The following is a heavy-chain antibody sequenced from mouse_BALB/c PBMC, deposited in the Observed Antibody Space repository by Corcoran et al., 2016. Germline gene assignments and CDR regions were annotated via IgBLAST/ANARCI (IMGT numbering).Heavy chain of an antibody. CDR2: IDPANGNT. CDR1: GFNIKDTY. D-gene: IGHD2-1*01. V-gene: IGHV14-3*02. J-gene: IGHJ4*01. Sequence: VQLQQSGAELVKPGASVKLSCTASGFNIKDTYMHWVKQRPEQGLEWIGRIDPANGNTKYDPKFQGKATITADTSSNTAYLQLSSLTSEDTAVYYCAPFYYGNYAMDYWGQGTSVTVSS. CDR3: APFYYGNYAMDY.